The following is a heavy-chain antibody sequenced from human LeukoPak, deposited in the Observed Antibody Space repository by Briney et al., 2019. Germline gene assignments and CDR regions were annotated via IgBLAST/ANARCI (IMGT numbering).Heavy chain of an antibody. J-gene: IGHJ4*01. D-gene: IGHD3-22*01. V-gene: IGHV2-70*04. CDR2: TDWVDGR. CDR3: ARALITTVPGDYFAY. CDR1: WRSHTTKHQR. Sequence: SGPALVKPTHTLTLTCTTSWRSHTTKHQRQSSIPPPPATPLQSPAPTDWVDGRFYSASLKTSLTISKDTSKYQVVLTMTCMDPVDTATYYCARALITTVPGDYFAYWGHGTPVTVAS.